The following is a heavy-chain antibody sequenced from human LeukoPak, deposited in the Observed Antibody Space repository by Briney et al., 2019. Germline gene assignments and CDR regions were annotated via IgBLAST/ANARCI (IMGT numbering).Heavy chain of an antibody. D-gene: IGHD3-10*01. V-gene: IGHV1-18*01. Sequence: ASVKVSYKASGYTFTSYGISWVRQAPGQGLEWMGWISAYNGNTNYAQKLQGRVTMTTDTSTSTAYMELRSLRSDDTAVYYCARDGWHYYGSGSYYFDYWGQGTLVTVSS. CDR3: ARDGWHYYGSGSYYFDY. CDR1: GYTFTSYG. CDR2: ISAYNGNT. J-gene: IGHJ4*02.